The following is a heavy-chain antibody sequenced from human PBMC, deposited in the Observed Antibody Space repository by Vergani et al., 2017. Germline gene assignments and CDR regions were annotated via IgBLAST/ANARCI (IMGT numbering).Heavy chain of an antibody. CDR2: KSSRGRI. D-gene: IGHD2-15*01. Sequence: QVQLQESVPRLVRSSQTLSLTCVVSGGSISRGSFYWSWIRQSAGKGLEWIGHKSSRGRINYNPSLSSRVTVSVDASKNQFSLILNSVTVADTAVYYCARGLVGAVAIPPIDSWGQGLLVTVSS. V-gene: IGHV4-61*02. J-gene: IGHJ4*02. CDR1: GGSISRGSFY. CDR3: ARGLVGAVAIPPIDS.